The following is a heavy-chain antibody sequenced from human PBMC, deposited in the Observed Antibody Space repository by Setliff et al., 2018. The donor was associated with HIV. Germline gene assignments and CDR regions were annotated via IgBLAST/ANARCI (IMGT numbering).Heavy chain of an antibody. V-gene: IGHV4-34*01. CDR1: GGSFSGYY. CDR2: INHSGST. CDR3: ARGRRSTSSYYYYYYYMDV. Sequence: ETLSLTCAVYGGSFSGYYWSWIRQPPGKGLEWIGEINHSGSTNYNPSLKSRVTISVDTSKNQFSLKLSSVTAADTAVYYCARGRRSTSSYYYYYYYMDVWGKGTTVTVSS. J-gene: IGHJ6*03. D-gene: IGHD2-2*01.